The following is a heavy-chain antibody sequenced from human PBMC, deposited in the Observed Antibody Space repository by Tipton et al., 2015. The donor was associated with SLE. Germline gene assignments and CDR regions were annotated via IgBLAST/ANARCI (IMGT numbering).Heavy chain of an antibody. Sequence: TLSLTCTVSGGSITSHSWSWIRQPPGKGLEWIGYIFYGGHTDYNPSLESRVSISMNTPQNQFSLRLTSVTAADTAVYFCARWYSRSSYFFDFWGRGTLVTVSS. CDR3: ARWYSRSSYFFDF. V-gene: IGHV4-59*11. D-gene: IGHD6-6*01. J-gene: IGHJ2*01. CDR2: IFYGGHT. CDR1: GGSITSHS.